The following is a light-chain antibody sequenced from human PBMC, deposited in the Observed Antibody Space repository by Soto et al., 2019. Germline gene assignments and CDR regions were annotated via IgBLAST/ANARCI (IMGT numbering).Light chain of an antibody. J-gene: IGKJ5*01. CDR1: QSVSSN. CDR3: QQYNNCALT. V-gene: IGKV3-15*01. Sequence: EIVMTQSPATLSVSPGERATLSCRASQSVSSNLAWYQQKPGQAPRLLIYGPSTRATGIPARFSGSGSGTEFTLTISSLQSADFAVYYCQQYNNCALTFGQGTRLEIK. CDR2: GPS.